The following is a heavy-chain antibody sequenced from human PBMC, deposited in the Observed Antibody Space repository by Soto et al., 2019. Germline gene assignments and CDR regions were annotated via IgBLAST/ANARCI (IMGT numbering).Heavy chain of an antibody. CDR2: ISHDGSEK. CDR3: VRAGGGSGYNPFDF. V-gene: IGHV3-30*03. J-gene: IGHJ4*02. D-gene: IGHD5-12*01. Sequence: QVQLVESGGGVVQPGRSLRLSCAASGFTLSSHGMQWVRQAPGKGLEWVSVISHDGSEKYYVDSVKGRFTISRDNSKNTLYLQMNSLRGEDTAVYYCVRAGGGSGYNPFDFWGQGTLVTVSS. CDR1: GFTLSSHG.